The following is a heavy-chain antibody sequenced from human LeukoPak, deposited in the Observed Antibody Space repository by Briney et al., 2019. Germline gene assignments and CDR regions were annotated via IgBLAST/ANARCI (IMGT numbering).Heavy chain of an antibody. Sequence: PGVSLRLLCAASGFTLNSYGMNWARDAPGTGLEWVSYISSNGNTIFYADSVKGRFTISRDNAKNSLYLQVHTLRAEDTAVYYCAIDWRIAARISYWGQGTLVAVSS. V-gene: IGHV3-48*03. CDR2: ISSNGNTI. J-gene: IGHJ4*02. D-gene: IGHD6-6*01. CDR1: GFTLNSYG. CDR3: AIDWRIAARISY.